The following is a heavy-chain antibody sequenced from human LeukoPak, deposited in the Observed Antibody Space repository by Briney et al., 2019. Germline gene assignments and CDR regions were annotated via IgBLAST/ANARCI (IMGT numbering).Heavy chain of an antibody. Sequence: ASLKVSCKASGYTFTGYYIHWVRQAPGQGLEWLGWINPNSGGTNYAQQFQGRVTMTRDTSISTAYMELSRLRSDDTAVYYCARDRVLWDNVLMAYAMRGGDASDIWGQGTTVTVSS. CDR1: GYTFTGYY. CDR3: ARDRVLWDNVLMAYAMRGGDASDI. D-gene: IGHD2-8*01. V-gene: IGHV1-2*02. CDR2: INPNSGGT. J-gene: IGHJ3*02.